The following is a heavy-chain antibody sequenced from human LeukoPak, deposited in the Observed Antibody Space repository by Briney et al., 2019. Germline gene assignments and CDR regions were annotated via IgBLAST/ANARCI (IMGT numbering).Heavy chain of an antibody. J-gene: IGHJ4*02. D-gene: IGHD1-14*01. CDR1: GFTFSSYG. CDR3: ARHYKDFDY. Sequence: GGSLRLSCAASGFTFSSYGMHWVRQAPGKGLEWVALIWYDGSNKYYADSVKGRLTISRDNSKNTLYLQMNSLRAEDTAVYYSARHYKDFDYWGQGTLVTVSS. V-gene: IGHV3-33*01. CDR2: IWYDGSNK.